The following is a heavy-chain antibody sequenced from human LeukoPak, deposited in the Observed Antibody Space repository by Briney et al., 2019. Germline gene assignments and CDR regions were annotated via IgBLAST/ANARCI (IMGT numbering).Heavy chain of an antibody. CDR1: GFTFSTYT. V-gene: IGHV3-21*01. CDR3: ARALQLGYHXGMDV. D-gene: IGHD6-6*01. CDR2: ISSGSSYI. Sequence: PGGSLRLSCAASGFTFSTYTMNWVRQAPGKGLEWVSSISSGSSYIYYADSVMGRFTISRDNAKNSLYLQMNSLRAEDTAVYYCARALQLGYHXGMDVWGQGTTVTVSS. J-gene: IGHJ6*02.